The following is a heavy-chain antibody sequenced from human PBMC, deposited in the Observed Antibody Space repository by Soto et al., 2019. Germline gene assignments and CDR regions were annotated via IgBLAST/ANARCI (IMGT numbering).Heavy chain of an antibody. J-gene: IGHJ5*02. CDR3: ARVSPPIVGATSRWFDP. Sequence: LSLTCTVSGGSISSGGYYWSWIRQHPGKGLEWIGYIYYSGSTYYNPSLKSRVTISVDTSKNQFSLKLSSVTAADTAVYYCARVSPPIVGATSRWFDPWGQGTLVTVSS. V-gene: IGHV4-31*03. CDR1: GGSISSGGYY. CDR2: IYYSGST. D-gene: IGHD1-26*01.